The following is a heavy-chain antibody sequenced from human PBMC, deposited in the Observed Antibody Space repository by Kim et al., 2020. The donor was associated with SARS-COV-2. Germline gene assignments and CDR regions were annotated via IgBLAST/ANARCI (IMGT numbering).Heavy chain of an antibody. Sequence: DSVKGRFTLSRDSAKNSLYLQMNNLRAEETAVYYCARVRYFDWLLGYFDYWGQGTLVTVSS. D-gene: IGHD3-9*01. J-gene: IGHJ4*02. CDR3: ARVRYFDWLLGYFDY. V-gene: IGHV3-7*03.